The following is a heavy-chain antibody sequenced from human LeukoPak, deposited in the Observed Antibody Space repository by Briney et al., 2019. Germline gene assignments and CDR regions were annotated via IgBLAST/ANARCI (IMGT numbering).Heavy chain of an antibody. J-gene: IGHJ4*02. CDR1: GFTFSSYG. V-gene: IGHV3-30*18. CDR3: AKIGLWFGELFYFDY. Sequence: GGSLRLSCAASGFTFSSYGMHWVRQAPGKGLEWVAVISYDGSNKYYADSVKGRFTISRDNSKNTLYLQMNSMRAEDTAVYYCAKIGLWFGELFYFDYWGQGTLVTVSS. CDR2: ISYDGSNK. D-gene: IGHD3-10*01.